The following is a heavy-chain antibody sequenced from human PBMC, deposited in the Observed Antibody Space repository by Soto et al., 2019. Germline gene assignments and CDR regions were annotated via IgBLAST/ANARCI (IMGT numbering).Heavy chain of an antibody. CDR1: GFTFSSYC. J-gene: IGHJ4*02. V-gene: IGHV3-30*18. D-gene: IGHD2-15*01. CDR3: AKSGIWEVVAATGGVNY. Sequence: PGGSLRLSCAASGFTFSSYCMHWVRQAPGKGLEWVAVISYDGSNKYYADSVKGRFTISRDNSKNTLYLQMNSLRAEDTAVYYCAKSGIWEVVAATGGVNYWGQGTLVTVSS. CDR2: ISYDGSNK.